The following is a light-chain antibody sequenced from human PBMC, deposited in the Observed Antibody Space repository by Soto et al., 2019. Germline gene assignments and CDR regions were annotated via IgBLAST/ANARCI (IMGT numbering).Light chain of an antibody. CDR3: SSYTSSSTPYV. J-gene: IGLJ1*01. Sequence: QSALTQPASVSGSTGQSITISCTGTSSDVGGYNYVSWYQQHPGKAPKLMIYEVSNRPSGVSNRFSGSKSGNTASLTISGLQAEDEAYYYCSSYTSSSTPYVFGTGTKLTV. V-gene: IGLV2-14*01. CDR2: EVS. CDR1: SSDVGGYNY.